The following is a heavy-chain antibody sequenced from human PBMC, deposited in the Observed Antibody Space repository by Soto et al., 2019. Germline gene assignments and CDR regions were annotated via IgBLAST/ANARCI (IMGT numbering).Heavy chain of an antibody. CDR3: ARNRVVSWSRSYYYMDV. CDR2: IYPGDSDT. J-gene: IGHJ6*03. D-gene: IGHD3-3*01. Sequence: PGESLKISCKGSGYSFTSYWIGWVRQLPGKGLEWMGIIYPGDSDTRYSPSFQGQVTISADKSISTAYLQWSSLKASDTAMYYCARNRVVSWSRSYYYMDVWGKGTTVTVSS. CDR1: GYSFTSYW. V-gene: IGHV5-51*01.